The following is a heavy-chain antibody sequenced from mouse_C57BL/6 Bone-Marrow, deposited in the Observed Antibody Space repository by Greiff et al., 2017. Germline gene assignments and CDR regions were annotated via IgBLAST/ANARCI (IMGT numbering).Heavy chain of an antibody. CDR3: AREYYGSSYDMDY. J-gene: IGHJ2*01. CDR2: IHPSSGNT. V-gene: IGHV1-81*01. Sequence: QVQLQQSGAELARPGASVKLSCKASGYTFTSYGIRWVKQRTGQGLEWIGEIHPSSGNTYYNEKFKGKATLTVDKSSSTAYMQLRSLTSEDSAVYSCAREYYGSSYDMDYWGQGTTLTVSS. CDR1: GYTFTSYG. D-gene: IGHD1-1*01.